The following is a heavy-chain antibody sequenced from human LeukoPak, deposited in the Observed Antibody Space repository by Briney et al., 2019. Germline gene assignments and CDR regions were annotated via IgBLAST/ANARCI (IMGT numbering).Heavy chain of an antibody. J-gene: IGHJ4*02. CDR1: GGSISSYY. V-gene: IGHV4-4*07. CDR3: ARVGQDSSGYYRIFDY. CDR2: IYTSGST. D-gene: IGHD3-22*01. Sequence: SETLSLTCIVSGGSISSYYWSWIRQPAGKGLERIGRIYTSGSTNYNPSLKSRVTISVDKSKNQFSLKLSSVTAADTAVYYCARVGQDSSGYYRIFDYWGQGTLVTVSS.